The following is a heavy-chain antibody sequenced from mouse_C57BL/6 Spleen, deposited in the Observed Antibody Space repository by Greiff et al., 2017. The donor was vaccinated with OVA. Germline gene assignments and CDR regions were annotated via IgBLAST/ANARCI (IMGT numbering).Heavy chain of an antibody. V-gene: IGHV1-18*01. CDR2: INPNNGGT. CDR3: AREGGYDERKNVGYAMDY. J-gene: IGHJ4*01. D-gene: IGHD2-2*01. Sequence: VQLKESGPELVKPGASVKIPCKASGYTFTDYNMDWVKQSHGKSLEWIGDINPNNGGTIYNQKFKGKATLTVDKSSSTAYMELRSLTSEDTAVYYCAREGGYDERKNVGYAMDYWGQGTSVTVSS. CDR1: GYTFTDYN.